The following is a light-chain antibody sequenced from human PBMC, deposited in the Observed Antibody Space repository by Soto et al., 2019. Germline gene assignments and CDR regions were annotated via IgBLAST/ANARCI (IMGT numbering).Light chain of an antibody. CDR3: HQYASSSRT. J-gene: IGKJ3*01. CDR2: RAS. CDR1: QSIASSY. V-gene: IGKV3-20*01. Sequence: EIVLTQSPGTLSLSPGERATLSCRASQSIASSYLAWYQQKPGQAPRLLIYRASIRATGIPDRFSGSGSGTNVSLTSSRLVPEEYAVVYYHQYASSSRTFGPGTKVDI.